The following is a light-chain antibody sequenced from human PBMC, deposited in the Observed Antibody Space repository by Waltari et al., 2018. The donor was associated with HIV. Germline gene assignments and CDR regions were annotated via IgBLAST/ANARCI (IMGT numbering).Light chain of an antibody. CDR1: NSNIGNNY. CDR3: GTWDSSLSAYV. Sequence: QSVLTQPPSVSAAPGQTVTISCSGSNSNIGNNYVSWYQQVPKTAPKLLICDNDTRPSGIPDRFSGSKSGTSATLDITGLQSGDEADYYCGTWDSSLSAYVFGTGTKVTVL. V-gene: IGLV1-51*01. CDR2: DND. J-gene: IGLJ1*01.